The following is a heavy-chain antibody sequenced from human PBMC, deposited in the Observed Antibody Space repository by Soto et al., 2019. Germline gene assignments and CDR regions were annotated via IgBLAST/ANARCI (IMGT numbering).Heavy chain of an antibody. CDR3: AKPPGSSSTFYYYGLDV. D-gene: IGHD2-2*01. Sequence: VQLLESGGGLVQPGGSLRLSCAASGFAFSSNAMTWVRQAPGKGLEWVSALSGSGATTYYADSVKGRFTTSRDNSKNTLSLAMNSLRAEDTAVYYCAKPPGSSSTFYYYGLDVWGQGTTVTVSS. V-gene: IGHV3-23*01. CDR1: GFAFSSNA. J-gene: IGHJ6*02. CDR2: LSGSGATT.